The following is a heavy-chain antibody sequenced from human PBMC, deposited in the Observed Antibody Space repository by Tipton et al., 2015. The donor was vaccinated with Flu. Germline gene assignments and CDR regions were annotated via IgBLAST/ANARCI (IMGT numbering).Heavy chain of an antibody. CDR2: IYTSGST. V-gene: IGHV4-39*07. CDR3: ARVPYYDSMDV. J-gene: IGHJ6*02. Sequence: TLSLTCTVSGGSISSSSYYWGWIRQPPGKGLEWIGRIYTSGSTNYNPSLKSRVTMSVDTSKNQFSLKLSSVTAADTAVYYCARVPYYDSMDVWGQGTTVTVSS. D-gene: IGHD3-22*01. CDR1: GGSISSSSYY.